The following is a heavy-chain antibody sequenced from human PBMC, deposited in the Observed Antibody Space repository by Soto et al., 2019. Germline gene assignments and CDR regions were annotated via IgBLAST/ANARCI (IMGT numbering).Heavy chain of an antibody. D-gene: IGHD4-17*01. CDR1: GFTFSGSA. CDR2: IRSKANSYAT. V-gene: IGHV3-73*01. J-gene: IGHJ6*02. Sequence: PGGSLRLSCAASGFTFSGSAMHWVRQASGKGLEWVGRIRSKANSYATAYAASVKGRFTISRDDSKNTAYLQMNSLKTEDTAVYYCTRRDGDSYYYGMDVWGQGTTVTVSS. CDR3: TRRDGDSYYYGMDV.